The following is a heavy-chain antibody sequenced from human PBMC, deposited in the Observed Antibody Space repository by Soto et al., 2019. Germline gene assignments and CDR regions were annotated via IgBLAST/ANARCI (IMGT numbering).Heavy chain of an antibody. D-gene: IGHD6-6*01. V-gene: IGHV3-30-3*01. Sequence: QVQLVESGGGVVQPGRSLRLSCAASGFTFSSYAMHWVRQAPGKGLEWVAVISYDGSNKYYADSVKGRFTISRDNSKNTLYLQMNSLRAEDTAVYYCARDTRPPEGAALFATLGYWGQGTLVTVSS. CDR1: GFTFSSYA. J-gene: IGHJ4*02. CDR3: ARDTRPPEGAALFATLGY. CDR2: ISYDGSNK.